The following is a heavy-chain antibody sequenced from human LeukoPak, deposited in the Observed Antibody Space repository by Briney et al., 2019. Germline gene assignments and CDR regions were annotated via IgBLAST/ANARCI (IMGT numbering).Heavy chain of an antibody. CDR2: VSAYNGNT. J-gene: IGHJ4*02. D-gene: IGHD3-22*01. V-gene: IGHV1-18*01. Sequence: GGSVKVSCKASGYTFTSYGISWVRQAPGQGLEWMGWVSAYNGNTNYAQKLQGRVTMTTDTSTSTAYMELRSLRSDDTAVYYCARDLTRVVGYYYDSSPIGNWGQGTLVTVSS. CDR3: ARDLTRVVGYYYDSSPIGN. CDR1: GYTFTSYG.